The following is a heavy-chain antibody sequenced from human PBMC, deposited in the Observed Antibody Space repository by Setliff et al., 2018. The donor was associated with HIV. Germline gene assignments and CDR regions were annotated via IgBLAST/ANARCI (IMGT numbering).Heavy chain of an antibody. CDR2: IIPIFGTP. D-gene: IGHD3-3*02. CDR3: ARGILWGWQGLDP. J-gene: IGHJ5*02. V-gene: IGHV1-69*13. Sequence: SVKVSCKASGDTFNSHAISWVRQAPGQGLEWMGGIIPIFGTPNYAQKFKGRLTITADESTSTVYMELSSLRSEDTAVYYCARGILWGWQGLDPWGQGTLVTVSS. CDR1: GDTFNSHA.